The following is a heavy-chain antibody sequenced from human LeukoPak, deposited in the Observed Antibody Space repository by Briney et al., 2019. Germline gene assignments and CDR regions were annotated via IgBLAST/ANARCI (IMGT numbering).Heavy chain of an antibody. V-gene: IGHV3-23*01. J-gene: IGHJ4*02. CDR1: GFTFSDYY. Sequence: PGGSLRLSCAASGFTFSDYYMSWVRQAPGKGLEWVSAISGSDDSTYYADSVKGRFTISRDNSKNTLYLQLNSLRAEDTAVYYCAKSRPTSAYCGGDCYSAFDYWGQGTLVTVSS. CDR3: AKSRPTSAYCGGDCYSAFDY. CDR2: ISGSDDST. D-gene: IGHD2-21*02.